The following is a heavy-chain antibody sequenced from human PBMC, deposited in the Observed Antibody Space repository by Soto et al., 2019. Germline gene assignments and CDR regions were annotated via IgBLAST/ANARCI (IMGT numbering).Heavy chain of an antibody. CDR2: IYYSGST. CDR1: GGSISSSSYY. CDR3: ARHGVILRYFDWLLPPFDY. J-gene: IGHJ4*02. V-gene: IGHV4-39*01. D-gene: IGHD3-9*01. Sequence: SETLSLTCTVSGGSISSSSYYWGWIRQPPGKGLEWIGSIYYSGSTYYNPSLKSRVTISVDTSKNQFSLKLSSVTAADTAVYYCARHGVILRYFDWLLPPFDYWGQGTLVTVSS.